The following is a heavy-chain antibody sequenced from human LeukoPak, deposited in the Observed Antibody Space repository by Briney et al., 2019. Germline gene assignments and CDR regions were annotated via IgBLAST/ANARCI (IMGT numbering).Heavy chain of an antibody. CDR3: ARRHRHCSSTSCYTWDY. D-gene: IGHD2-2*02. V-gene: IGHV1-8*03. CDR1: GYTFTSYD. J-gene: IGHJ4*02. CDR2: MNPNSGNT. Sequence: VASVKVSCKASGYTFTSYDINWVRRATGQGLEWMGWMNPNSGNTGYAQKFQGRVTITRNTSISTAYMELSSLRSEDTAVYYCARRHRHCSSTSCYTWDYWGQGTLVTVSS.